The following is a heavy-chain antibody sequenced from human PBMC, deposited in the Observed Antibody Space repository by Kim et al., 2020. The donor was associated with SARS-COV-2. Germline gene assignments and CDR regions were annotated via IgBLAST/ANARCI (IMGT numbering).Heavy chain of an antibody. Sequence: GGSLRLSCAASGFTFSSYAMSWVRQAPGKGLEWVSAISGSGGSTYYADSVKGRFTISRDNSKNTLYLQMNSLRAEDTAVYYCAKGSTQGGWWAAYDYWGQGTLVTVSS. CDR2: ISGSGGST. V-gene: IGHV3-23*01. J-gene: IGHJ4*02. D-gene: IGHD2-15*01. CDR3: AKGSTQGGWWAAYDY. CDR1: GFTFSSYA.